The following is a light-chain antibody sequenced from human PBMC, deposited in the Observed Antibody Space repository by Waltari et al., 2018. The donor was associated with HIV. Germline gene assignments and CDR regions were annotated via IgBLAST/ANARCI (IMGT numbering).Light chain of an antibody. V-gene: IGKV1-9*01. Sequence: DIQLTQSPSFLSASVGDRVTITCRASQGISSYLAWYQQKPGKAPKLLIYAASTLQSGVPSRFSGSGSGTEFTLTISSLQPEDFVTYYCQQLNSYPPTFGGGTKVEIK. CDR2: AAS. J-gene: IGKJ4*01. CDR1: QGISSY. CDR3: QQLNSYPPT.